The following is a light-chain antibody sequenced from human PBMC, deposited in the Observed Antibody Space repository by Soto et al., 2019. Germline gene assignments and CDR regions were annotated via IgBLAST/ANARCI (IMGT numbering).Light chain of an antibody. V-gene: IGKV1-5*03. CDR3: QQYNSYSRT. CDR2: KAS. CDR1: QSISSW. J-gene: IGKJ1*01. Sequence: IQRTQSPSTLSASVGDRVTITCRASQSISSWLAWYQQKPGKAPKLLIYKASSLESGVPSRFSGSGSGTEFTLTFSSLQPDDFATYYCQQYNSYSRTFGQGTKVEIK.